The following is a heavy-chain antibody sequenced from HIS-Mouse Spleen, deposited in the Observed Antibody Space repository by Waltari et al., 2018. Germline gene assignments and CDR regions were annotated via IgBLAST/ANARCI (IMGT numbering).Heavy chain of an antibody. V-gene: IGHV4-39*07. CDR3: AREIPYSSSWYDWYFDL. J-gene: IGHJ2*01. CDR1: GGSISSSSYY. CDR2: IYYSGST. D-gene: IGHD6-13*01. Sequence: QLQLQESGPGLVTPSETLSLTCTVPGGSISSSSYYWAWIRQPPGKGLAWIGSIYYSGSTYYNPSLKSRVTISVDTSKNQFSLKLSSVTAADTAVYYCAREIPYSSSWYDWYFDLWGRGTLVTVSS.